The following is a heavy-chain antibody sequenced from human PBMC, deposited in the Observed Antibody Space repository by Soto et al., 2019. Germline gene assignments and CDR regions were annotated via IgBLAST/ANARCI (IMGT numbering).Heavy chain of an antibody. J-gene: IGHJ4*02. D-gene: IGHD3-22*01. CDR2: IKQYGSEK. CDR1: GFTFSSYG. V-gene: IGHV3-7*03. Sequence: GSLRLSCAASGFTFSSYGMSWVRHAPGKGLEWVANIKQYGSEKYYVDSVKGRFTISRDNAKNSLYLKMNSLRAEDTAVYYCARDYYDTSGYYPYDYWGQGTLVTVSS. CDR3: ARDYYDTSGYYPYDY.